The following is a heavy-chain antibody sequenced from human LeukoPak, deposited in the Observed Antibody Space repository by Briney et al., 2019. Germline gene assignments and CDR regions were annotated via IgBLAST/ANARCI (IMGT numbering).Heavy chain of an antibody. V-gene: IGHV6-1*01. CDR1: GDSVSSNSAA. CDR3: ARDSYRGSQQLVTNWFDP. J-gene: IGHJ5*02. CDR2: TYYRSKWYN. D-gene: IGHD6-13*01. Sequence: SQTLSLTCAISGDSVSSNSAAWNWIRQSPSRGLEWLGRTYYRSKWYNDYAVSVKSRITINPDTSKNQFSLQLNSVTPEDTAVYYCARDSYRGSQQLVTNWFDPWGQGTLVTVSS.